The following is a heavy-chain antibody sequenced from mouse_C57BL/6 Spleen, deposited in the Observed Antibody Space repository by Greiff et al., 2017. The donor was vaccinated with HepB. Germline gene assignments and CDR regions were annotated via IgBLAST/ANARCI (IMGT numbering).Heavy chain of an antibody. J-gene: IGHJ2*01. V-gene: IGHV1-22*01. Sequence: EVKLQQSGPELVKPGASVKMSCKASGYTFTDYNMHWVKQSHGKSLEWIGYINPNNGGTSYNQKFKGKATLTVNKSSSTAYMELRSLTSEDSAVYYCARSIYYYGSRGFDYWGQGTTLTVSS. CDR3: ARSIYYYGSRGFDY. D-gene: IGHD1-1*01. CDR1: GYTFTDYN. CDR2: INPNNGGT.